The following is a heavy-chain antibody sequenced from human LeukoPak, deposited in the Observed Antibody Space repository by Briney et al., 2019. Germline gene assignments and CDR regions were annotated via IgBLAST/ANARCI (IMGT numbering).Heavy chain of an antibody. D-gene: IGHD3-22*01. CDR2: IYYSGST. V-gene: IGHV4-31*03. J-gene: IGHJ4*02. Sequence: PSETLSLTCTVSGGSISSGGYYWSWIRQHPGKGLEWIGYIYYSGSTYYNPSLKSRVTISVDTSKNQFSLKLSSVTAADTAVYYCAASMIVVVRVWGQGTLVTVSS. CDR3: AASMIVVVRV. CDR1: GGSISSGGYY.